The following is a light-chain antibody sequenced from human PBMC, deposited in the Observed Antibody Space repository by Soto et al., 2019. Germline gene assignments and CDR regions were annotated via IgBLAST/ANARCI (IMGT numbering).Light chain of an antibody. CDR3: QQYGSSPMYT. V-gene: IGKV3-20*01. J-gene: IGKJ2*01. CDR1: QSVSSSY. Sequence: EIVLTQSPGTLSLSPGERATLSCRASQSVSSSYLAGYQQKPGPAPRLLIYGASSRATGIPDRFSGSGSGTDFTLTISRLEPEDFAVYYCQQYGSSPMYTFGQGTKLEIK. CDR2: GAS.